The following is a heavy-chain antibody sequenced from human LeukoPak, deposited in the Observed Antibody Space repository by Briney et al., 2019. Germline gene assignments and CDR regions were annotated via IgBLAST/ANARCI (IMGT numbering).Heavy chain of an antibody. CDR1: GFTFSSYS. J-gene: IGHJ3*02. CDR2: ISSSGSTI. D-gene: IGHD5-18*01. Sequence: PGGSLRLSCAASGFTFSSYSMNWVRQAPGKGLEWVSYISSSGSTIYYADSVKGRFTISRDNAKNSLYLQMNSLRAEDTAVYYCARAYPPGYSYGYFRAFDIWGQGTMVTVSS. CDR3: ARAYPPGYSYGYFRAFDI. V-gene: IGHV3-48*04.